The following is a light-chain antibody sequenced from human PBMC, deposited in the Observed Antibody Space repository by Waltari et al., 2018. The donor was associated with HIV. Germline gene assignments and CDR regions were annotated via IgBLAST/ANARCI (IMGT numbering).Light chain of an antibody. CDR2: DAS. CDR3: QQYDNLPPYT. Sequence: DIQMTQSPSSLSASVGDRVPITCQASQDITNYLNWYQQKPGKAPKLLIYDASNLEIGVPSRFSGSGSGTDFTFTISSLQPEDIATYYCQQYDNLPPYTFGQGTKLEIK. CDR1: QDITNY. V-gene: IGKV1-33*01. J-gene: IGKJ2*01.